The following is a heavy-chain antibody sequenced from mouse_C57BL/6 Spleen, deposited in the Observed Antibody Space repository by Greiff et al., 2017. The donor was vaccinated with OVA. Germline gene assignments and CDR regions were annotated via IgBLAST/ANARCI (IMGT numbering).Heavy chain of an antibody. CDR2: IYPRDGST. J-gene: IGHJ4*01. CDR3: ARTKTGKAMDY. CDR1: GYTFTSYD. D-gene: IGHD4-1*01. Sequence: QVHVKQSGPELVKPGASVKLSCKASGYTFTSYDINWVKQRPGQGLEWIGWIYPRDGSTKYNEKFKGKATLTVDTSSSTAYMELHSLTSEDSAVYFCARTKTGKAMDYWGQGTSVTVSS. V-gene: IGHV1-85*01.